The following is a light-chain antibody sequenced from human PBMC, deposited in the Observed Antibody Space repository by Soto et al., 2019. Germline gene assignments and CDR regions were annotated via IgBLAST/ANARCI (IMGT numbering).Light chain of an antibody. V-gene: IGKV2-30*01. CDR1: QSLVYSDGNIY. CDR3: MQGTHWPQG. J-gene: IGKJ3*01. CDR2: RIS. Sequence: DVVMTQSPLSLSVTLGQSASISCRSSQSLVYSDGNIYLNWFHQRPGQSPRRLIYRISNRDSGVPDRFSGSGSGTDFTLEISRVEAEDVGLFYCMQGTHWPQGFGPGTKVDIK.